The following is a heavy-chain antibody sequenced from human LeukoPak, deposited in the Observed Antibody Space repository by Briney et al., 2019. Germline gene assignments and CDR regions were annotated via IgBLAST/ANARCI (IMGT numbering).Heavy chain of an antibody. CDR1: GFTFSSYS. J-gene: IGHJ5*02. CDR2: ISSSSSTI. Sequence: GGSLRLSCAASGFTFSSYSMNWVRQAPGKGLEWVSYISSSSSTIYYADSVKGRFTISRDNAKNSLYLQMNSLRDEDTAVYYWARDGIAVAIKNWFDPWGQGTLVTVSS. V-gene: IGHV3-48*02. D-gene: IGHD6-13*01. CDR3: ARDGIAVAIKNWFDP.